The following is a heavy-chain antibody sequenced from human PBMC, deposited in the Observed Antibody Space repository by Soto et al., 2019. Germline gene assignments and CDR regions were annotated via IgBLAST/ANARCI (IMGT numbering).Heavy chain of an antibody. CDR3: ARRGSSGWKTIDY. V-gene: IGHV4-39*01. CDR1: GGSISSSSYY. CDR2: IYYSGST. J-gene: IGHJ4*02. Sequence: SETLSLTCTVSGGSISSSSYYWGWIRQPPGKGLEWIGSIYYSGSTYYNPSLKSRVTISVDTSKNQFSLKLSSVTAADTAVYYCARRGSSGWKTIDYWGQGNLVTVSS. D-gene: IGHD6-19*01.